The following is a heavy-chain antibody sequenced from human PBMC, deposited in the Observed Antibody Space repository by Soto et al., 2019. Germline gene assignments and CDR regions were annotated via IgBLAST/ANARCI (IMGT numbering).Heavy chain of an antibody. CDR1: GGSISSGGYS. CDR2: IYHSGST. D-gene: IGHD2-15*01. CDR3: ARGQVVAAQH. Sequence: SETLSLNCAVSGGSISSGGYSWSWFRQPPGKGLEWIGYIYHSGSTYYNPSLKSRVTISVDRSKNQFSLKLSSVTAADAAVYYCARGQVVAAQHWGQGTLVTVSS. V-gene: IGHV4-30-2*01. J-gene: IGHJ4*02.